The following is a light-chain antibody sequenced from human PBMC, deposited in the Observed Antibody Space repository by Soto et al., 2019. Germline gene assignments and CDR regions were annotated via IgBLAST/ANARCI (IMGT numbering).Light chain of an antibody. CDR2: EVS. J-gene: IGLJ2*01. CDR1: SSDVGGYNY. CDR3: SSYTSSSDVV. V-gene: IGLV2-14*01. Sequence: QSALTQPASVSGSPGQSITISCTGTSSDVGGYNYVSWYQQHPGKAPKLMIYEVSNRPSGVSNRFSGSKSGNTASLTISGLQAEVEADYYCSSYTSSSDVVFGGGTKLTVL.